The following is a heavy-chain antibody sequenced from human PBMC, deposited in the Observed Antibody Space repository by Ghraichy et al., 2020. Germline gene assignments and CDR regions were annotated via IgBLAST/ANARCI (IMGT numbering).Heavy chain of an antibody. Sequence: SETLSLTCTVSGGSISSGSYYWSWIRQPAGKGLEWIGRIYTSGSTNYNPSLKSRVTISVDTSKNQFSLKLSSVTAADTAVYYCAREGFYGDYPLDYWGQGTLVTVSS. CDR2: IYTSGST. D-gene: IGHD4-17*01. CDR1: GGSISSGSYY. CDR3: AREGFYGDYPLDY. J-gene: IGHJ4*02. V-gene: IGHV4-61*02.